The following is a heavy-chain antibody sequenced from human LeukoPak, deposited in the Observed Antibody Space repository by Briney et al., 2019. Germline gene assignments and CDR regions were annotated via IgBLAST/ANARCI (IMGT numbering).Heavy chain of an antibody. CDR3: ARRSTVAGRGRFDP. Sequence: PSETLSLTCTVSGGSIRSTSYYWGWLRQPPGKGLEWLGSVHYSGSTYDNPSLKSRVTISVDTSKNQFSLNLISVTAADTAVYYCARRSTVAGRGRFDPWGQGTLVTVS. J-gene: IGHJ5*02. CDR1: GGSIRSTSYY. D-gene: IGHD6-19*01. V-gene: IGHV4-39*01. CDR2: VHYSGST.